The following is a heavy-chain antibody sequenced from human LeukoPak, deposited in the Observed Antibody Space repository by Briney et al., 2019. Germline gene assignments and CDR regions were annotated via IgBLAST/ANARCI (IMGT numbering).Heavy chain of an antibody. J-gene: IGHJ4*02. D-gene: IGHD3-3*01. V-gene: IGHV5-51*01. CDR1: GYIFTSYW. CDR2: IYPGDSDT. CDR3: ARGLLEWLLSEYYFDY. Sequence: GASLQISCKGSGYIFTSYWIGWVRQMPGKGLEWMGIIYPGDSDTRYSPSFQGQVTISADKSISTAYLQWSSLKASDTAMYYCARGLLEWLLSEYYFDYWGQGTLVTVSS.